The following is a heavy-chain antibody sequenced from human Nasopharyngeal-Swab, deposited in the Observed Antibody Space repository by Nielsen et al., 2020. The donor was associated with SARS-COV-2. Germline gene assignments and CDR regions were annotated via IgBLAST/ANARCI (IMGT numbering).Heavy chain of an antibody. D-gene: IGHD6-19*01. CDR3: ARGTSDWRGIDY. CDR1: GFTFSNYG. Sequence: GGSLRLSCAASGFTFSNYGFHWVRQAPGKGLEWVAFIAHDASNEYYGDSVKGRFSISRDSSKNTLYLQMNSLRVEDTAVYFCARGTSDWRGIDYWGQGTLVTVSS. CDR2: IAHDASNE. V-gene: IGHV3-30*03. J-gene: IGHJ4*02.